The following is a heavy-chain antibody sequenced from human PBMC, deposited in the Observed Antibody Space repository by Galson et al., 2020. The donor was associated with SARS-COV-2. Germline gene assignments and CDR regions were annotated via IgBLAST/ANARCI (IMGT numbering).Heavy chain of an antibody. CDR1: GGSIRRGDYY. J-gene: IGHJ4*02. V-gene: IGHV4-30-4*08. D-gene: IGHD3-16*01. CDR2: IYYNGVT. CDR3: ARDEGGYFEY. Sequence: SETLSLTCTVSGGSIRRGDYYWSWIRQPPGKGLEWIGYIYYNGVTYYTPSLQSRLSISVDTSKNQFSLELSSVTAADTAVYYCARDEGGYFEYWGQGTLFTVSS.